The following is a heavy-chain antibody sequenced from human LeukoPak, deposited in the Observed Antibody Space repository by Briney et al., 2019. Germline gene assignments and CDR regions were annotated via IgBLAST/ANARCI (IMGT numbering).Heavy chain of an antibody. CDR3: AKRGSITFGGVFVKYYFDS. Sequence: PGGSLRLSCEASGFTFSSFAMTWVRQAPGKGLEWVSTINSGSGGATYYADSVKGRFTISRDNSKNTLYLQMNSLRAEDTAVYYCAKRGSITFGGVFVKYYFDSWGQGTLVTVSS. D-gene: IGHD3-16*02. CDR1: GFTFSSFA. J-gene: IGHJ4*02. CDR2: INSGSGGAT. V-gene: IGHV3-23*01.